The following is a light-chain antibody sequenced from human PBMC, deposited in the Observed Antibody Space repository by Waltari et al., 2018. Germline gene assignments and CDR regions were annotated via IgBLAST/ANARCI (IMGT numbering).Light chain of an antibody. CDR2: KAA. J-gene: IGKJ4*01. Sequence: DIQMTQSPSTLSASVGDRVTITCRASQSISKLAWSQQKPGKAPNLLIYKAATLQSGVPSRFSGSGYGTEFALTSSSLQPDDFATYYCQQYNSYPLTFGGGTKVEIK. CDR3: QQYNSYPLT. V-gene: IGKV1-5*03. CDR1: QSISK.